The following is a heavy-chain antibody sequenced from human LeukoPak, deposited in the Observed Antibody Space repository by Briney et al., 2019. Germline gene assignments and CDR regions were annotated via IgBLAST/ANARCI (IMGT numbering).Heavy chain of an antibody. J-gene: IGHJ5*02. CDR1: GYSISSDKY. Sequence: PETLSVTCAVPGYSISSDKYWGWIRRPPGKGREWIGSISDSGSTYYNPSLKSRVTISVDSSKDQFSLKLSSVTAADTAVYYCARDGHYVAVWFDPWGQGTLVTVSS. CDR3: ARDGHYVAVWFDP. V-gene: IGHV4-38-2*02. CDR2: ISDSGST. D-gene: IGHD4-17*01.